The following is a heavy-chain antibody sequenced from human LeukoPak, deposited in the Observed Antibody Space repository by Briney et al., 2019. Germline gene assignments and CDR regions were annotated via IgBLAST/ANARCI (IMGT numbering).Heavy chain of an antibody. D-gene: IGHD3-3*01. CDR3: AGQHYDFWSGREGWFDP. CDR1: GFTFSSYS. V-gene: IGHV3-48*04. CDR2: ISSSSSTI. Sequence: GGSLRLSRAASGFTFSSYSMNWVRQAPGKGLEWVSYISSSSSTIYYADSVKGRFTIPRDNAKNSLYLQMNSLRAEDTAVYYCAGQHYDFWSGREGWFDPWGQGTLVTVSS. J-gene: IGHJ5*02.